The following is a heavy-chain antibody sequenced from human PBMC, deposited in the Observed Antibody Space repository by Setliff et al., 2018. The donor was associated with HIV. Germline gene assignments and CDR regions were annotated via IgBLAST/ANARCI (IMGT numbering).Heavy chain of an antibody. CDR2: IYHSGET. J-gene: IGHJ4*02. D-gene: IGHD3-22*01. V-gene: IGHV4-59*01. CDR3: ARAADYHDSSGYWAPPRYFDY. Sequence: SETLSLTCTVSGGSINNYFWSWIRQSPGRGLEWIGYIYHSGETNYNPSLKSRVTFSVDTSKNQFSLKLSSVTAADSAVYYCARAADYHDSSGYWAPPRYFDYWGQGTLVTVSS. CDR1: GGSINNYF.